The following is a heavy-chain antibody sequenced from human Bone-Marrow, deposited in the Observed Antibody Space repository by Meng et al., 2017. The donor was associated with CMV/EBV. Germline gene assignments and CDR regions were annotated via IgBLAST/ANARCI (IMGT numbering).Heavy chain of an antibody. CDR1: GYTFTYRY. CDR2: IKPDSGAT. D-gene: IGHD1-1*01. CDR3: ARDHNWGPDH. J-gene: IGHJ4*02. Sequence: ASVKVSCKASGYTFTYRYLHWVRQAPGQGLEWMGWIKPDSGATNYAQTFRGRVTLTTDSSISTAYMDLIRLTSDDTAVYYCARDHNWGPDHWGQGTLVTVSS. V-gene: IGHV1-2*02.